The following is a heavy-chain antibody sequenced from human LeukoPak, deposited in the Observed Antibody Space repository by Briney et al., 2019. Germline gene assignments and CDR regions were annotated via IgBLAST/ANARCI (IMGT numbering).Heavy chain of an antibody. CDR3: ASIAAAGTNWFGP. V-gene: IGHV3-74*01. CDR1: GFTFSSYW. J-gene: IGHJ5*02. D-gene: IGHD6-13*01. CDR2: INSDGSST. Sequence: GGSLRLSCAASGFTFSSYWVHWVRQAPGKRLVWVSRINSDGSSTSYADSVKGRFTISRDNTKNTLYLQMNSLRAEDTAVYYCASIAAAGTNWFGPWGQGTLVTVSS.